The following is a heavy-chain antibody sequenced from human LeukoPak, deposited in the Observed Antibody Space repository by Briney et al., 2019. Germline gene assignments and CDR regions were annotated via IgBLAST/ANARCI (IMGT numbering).Heavy chain of an antibody. CDR3: SLVDYSGSQGAFDI. V-gene: IGHV3-66*01. CDR2: IYSGGST. Sequence: PGGSLRLSCAASGFTFNNNSMSWVRQAPGKGLEWVSVIYSGGSTYYSDSVKGRFILSRDNSKNTLYLQMNSLRAEDTAAYYCSLVDYSGSQGAFDIWGQGTVVTVSS. J-gene: IGHJ3*02. CDR1: GFTFNNNS. D-gene: IGHD1-26*01.